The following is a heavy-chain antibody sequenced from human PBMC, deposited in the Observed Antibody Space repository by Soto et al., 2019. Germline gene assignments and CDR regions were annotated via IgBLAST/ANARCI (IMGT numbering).Heavy chain of an antibody. J-gene: IGHJ4*02. V-gene: IGHV5-51*01. CDR3: ARLPQFPWFGALTSRAYYFNS. Sequence: GESLKISCTGSGYSFSTYWIAWVRQMPGKGLEWMGIIYPGDSDTRYSPSFQGQVTISADTSTKTAYLQWSSLKASDTAIYYCARLPQFPWFGALTSRAYYFNSWGPGTLVTVSS. CDR2: IYPGDSDT. D-gene: IGHD3-10*01. CDR1: GYSFSTYW.